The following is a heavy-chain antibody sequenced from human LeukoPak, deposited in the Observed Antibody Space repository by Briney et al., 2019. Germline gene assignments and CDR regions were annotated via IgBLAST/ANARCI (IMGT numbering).Heavy chain of an antibody. CDR1: GYTFTSYG. CDR2: VSGYNGNT. J-gene: IGHJ4*02. Sequence: ASVKVSCKASGYTFTSYGISWVRQAPGQGLEWMGWVSGYNGNTNYAQKLQGRVTMTTDTSTSTAYMELRSLRSDDTAVYYCARDLVVEPAAPGGYWGQGTLVTVSS. V-gene: IGHV1-18*01. CDR3: ARDLVVEPAAPGGY. D-gene: IGHD2-2*01.